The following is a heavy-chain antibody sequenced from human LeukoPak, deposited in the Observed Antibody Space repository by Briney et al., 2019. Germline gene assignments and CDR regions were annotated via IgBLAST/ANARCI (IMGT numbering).Heavy chain of an antibody. CDR1: GFTLSSYW. V-gene: IGHV3-7*01. J-gene: IGHJ5*02. D-gene: IGHD2-15*01. CDR2: INQDGSEK. Sequence: PGGSLRLSCAASGFTLSSYWMSWVRQAPGKGLEGVASINQDGSEKYYVDSVKGRFTISRENAKNSLYLQMNSLRAEDTAVYYCAREGCSGGSCYHNWFDPWGQGTLVTVSS. CDR3: AREGCSGGSCYHNWFDP.